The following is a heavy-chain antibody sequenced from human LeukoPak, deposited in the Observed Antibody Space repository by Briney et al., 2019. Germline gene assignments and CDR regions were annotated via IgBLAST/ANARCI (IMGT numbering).Heavy chain of an antibody. Sequence: SETLSLTCTVSGGSISSYYWCWIRQPAGKGLEWIGRIYTSGSTNYNPSLKSRVTMSVDTSKNQFSLKLSSVTAADTAVYYCARADPGYSSSWYIGYYYYYGMDVWGQGTTVTVSS. J-gene: IGHJ6*02. CDR1: GGSISSYY. V-gene: IGHV4-4*07. CDR2: IYTSGST. D-gene: IGHD6-13*01. CDR3: ARADPGYSSSWYIGYYYYYGMDV.